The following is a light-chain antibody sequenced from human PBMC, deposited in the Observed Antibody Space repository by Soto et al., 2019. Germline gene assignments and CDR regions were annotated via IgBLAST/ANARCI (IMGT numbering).Light chain of an antibody. J-gene: IGKJ5*01. CDR1: QTVSSSY. V-gene: IGKV3-20*01. CDR3: QQYNSWPPIT. Sequence: EIVLTQSPGTLSLSPGERATLSCRASQTVSSSYLAWYQQKPGQAPRLLIYGVSSRATGIPDRFSGSGSGTDFTLTISSLQSEDFVVYYCQQYNSWPPITFGQGTRLEIK. CDR2: GVS.